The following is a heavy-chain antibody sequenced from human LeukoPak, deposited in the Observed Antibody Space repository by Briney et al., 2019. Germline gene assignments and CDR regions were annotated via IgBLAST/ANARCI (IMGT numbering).Heavy chain of an antibody. CDR2: MHYSGDT. CDR1: GGSISSFF. V-gene: IGHV4-59*01. J-gene: IGHJ4*02. CDR3: ARDLELERNRWNYFES. D-gene: IGHD1-1*01. Sequence: SETLSLTCTVSGGSISSFFWSWIRQPPGKGLEWIGSMHYSGDTKYNPSLKSRVALSIDTSKQQFSLRLSSVTAADTAVYYCARDLELERNRWNYFESWGQGTLVTVSS.